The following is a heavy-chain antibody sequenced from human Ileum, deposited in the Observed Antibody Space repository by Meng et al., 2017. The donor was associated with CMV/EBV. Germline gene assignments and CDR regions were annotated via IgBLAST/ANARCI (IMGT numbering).Heavy chain of an antibody. D-gene: IGHD2-2*01. Sequence: LSLTCAASGFTFTDAWMSWVRQPPGKGLEWVGRIRSKTDGGTPEYAAHVKDRFTISRDDSKNTLYLQMSSLKTEDTAVYYCSTGPRYCASTSCYASYYNNGVDVWGRGTTVTVSS. J-gene: IGHJ6*02. CDR2: IRSKTDGGTP. V-gene: IGHV3-15*01. CDR3: STGPRYCASTSCYASYYNNGVDV. CDR1: GFTFTDAW.